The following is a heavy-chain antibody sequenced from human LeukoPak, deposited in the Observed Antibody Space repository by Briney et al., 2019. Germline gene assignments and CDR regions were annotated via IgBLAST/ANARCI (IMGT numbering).Heavy chain of an antibody. Sequence: GVPLRLSCAACVLTLDLYTMLWLRDATGKGLEWFSLMSCDGVSTYDADSVKGCFIITRDNSKNCLYLQLNSLRTEDTAFYYCAKDGGTGATRPIDFWGQGTLVTVSS. CDR1: VLTLDLYT. J-gene: IGHJ4*02. D-gene: IGHD1-26*01. CDR2: MSCDGVST. V-gene: IGHV3-43*01. CDR3: AKDGGTGATRPIDF.